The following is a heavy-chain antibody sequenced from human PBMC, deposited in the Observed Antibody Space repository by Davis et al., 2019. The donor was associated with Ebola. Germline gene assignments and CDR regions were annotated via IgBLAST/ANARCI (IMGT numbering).Heavy chain of an antibody. D-gene: IGHD7-27*01. Sequence: MPSETLSLTCTVSGGSISSYYWSWIRQPPGKGLEWIGYIYYSGSTNYNPSLKNRVTISVDTSKNQFSLKLSSVTAADTAVYYCARGNWAYYFDYWGQGTLVTVSS. V-gene: IGHV4-59*01. J-gene: IGHJ4*02. CDR1: GGSISSYY. CDR3: ARGNWAYYFDY. CDR2: IYYSGST.